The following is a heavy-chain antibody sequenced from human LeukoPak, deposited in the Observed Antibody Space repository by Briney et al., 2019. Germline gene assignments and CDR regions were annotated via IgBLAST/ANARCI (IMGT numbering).Heavy chain of an antibody. CDR3: VRAQTNWSYHDAFDI. V-gene: IGHV1-69*06. CDR2: IIPIFDTA. CDR1: GGTFSSYA. D-gene: IGHD3-16*02. J-gene: IGHJ3*02. Sequence: GASVKVSCKASGGTFSSYAISWVRQAPGQGLEWMGGIIPIFDTANYAQKFQGRVTITADKSTSTAYMELSSLRSEDTAVYYCVRAQTNWSYHDAFDIWGQGTMVTVSS.